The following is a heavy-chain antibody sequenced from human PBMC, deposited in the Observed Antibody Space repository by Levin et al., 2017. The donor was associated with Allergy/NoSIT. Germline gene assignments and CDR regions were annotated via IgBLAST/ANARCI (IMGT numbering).Heavy chain of an antibody. CDR1: GFTFSSSS. V-gene: IGHV3-48*01. Sequence: LSLTCAASGFTFSSSSMNWVRQAPGKGLEWVSYISSSSSTIYYADSVKGRFTISRDNAKNSLYLQMNSLRAEDTAVYYCLPSTVTFDYWGQGTLVTVSS. D-gene: IGHD4-17*01. J-gene: IGHJ4*02. CDR2: ISSSSSTI. CDR3: LPSTVTFDY.